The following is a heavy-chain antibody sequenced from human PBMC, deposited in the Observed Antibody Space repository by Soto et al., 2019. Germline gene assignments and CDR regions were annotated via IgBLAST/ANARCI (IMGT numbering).Heavy chain of an antibody. CDR1: GFTFSSYG. V-gene: IGHV3-33*01. J-gene: IGHJ4*02. CDR2: IWYDGSNK. D-gene: IGHD6-19*01. CDR3: ARDSQTRSPSYSSGWYVLDY. Sequence: GGSLRLSCAASGFTFSSYGMHWVRQAPGKGLEWVAVIWYDGSNKYYADSVKGRFTISRDNSKNTLYLQMNSLRAEDTAVYYCARDSQTRSPSYSSGWYVLDYWGQGTLVTVSS.